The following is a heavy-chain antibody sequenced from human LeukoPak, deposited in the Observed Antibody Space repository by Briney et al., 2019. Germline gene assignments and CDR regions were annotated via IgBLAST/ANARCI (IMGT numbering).Heavy chain of an antibody. CDR2: IYPGDSDT. J-gene: IGHJ6*03. D-gene: IGHD3-16*01. Sequence: KAGESLKISCKGSGYSFTNYWIGWVRQMPGKGLEWMGFIYPGDSDTRYSPSFQGQVTISADKSIITAYLQWSSLKASDTAMYYCARGFGGVVASTADYYYYMDVWGKGTTVTVPS. CDR3: ARGFGGVVASTADYYYYMDV. CDR1: GYSFTNYW. V-gene: IGHV5-51*01.